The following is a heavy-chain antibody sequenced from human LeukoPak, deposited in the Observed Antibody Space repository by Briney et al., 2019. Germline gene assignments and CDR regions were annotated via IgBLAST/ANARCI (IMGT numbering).Heavy chain of an antibody. Sequence: PSQTLSLTCTVSGGSISSGSYYWSWIRQPPGKGLEWIGYIYYSGSTNYNPSLKSRVTISVDTSKNQFSLKLSSVTAADTAVYYCASLRWPLRLGELREYYFDYWGQGTLVTVSS. CDR1: GGSISSGSYY. V-gene: IGHV4-61*01. CDR3: ASLRWPLRLGELREYYFDY. D-gene: IGHD3-16*01. CDR2: IYYSGST. J-gene: IGHJ4*02.